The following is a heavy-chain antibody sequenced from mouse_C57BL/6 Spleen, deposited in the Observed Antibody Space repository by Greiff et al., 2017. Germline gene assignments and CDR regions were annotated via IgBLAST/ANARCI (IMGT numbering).Heavy chain of an antibody. D-gene: IGHD2-4*01. J-gene: IGHJ2*01. CDR1: GYAFSSYW. V-gene: IGHV1-80*01. CDR3: ARSYYDYDEGFDY. Sequence: QVQLKQSGAELVKPGASVKISCKASGYAFSSYWMNWVKQRPGKGLEWIGQIYPGDGDTNYNGKFKGKATLTADKSSSTAYMQLSSLTSEDSAVYFCARSYYDYDEGFDYWGQGTTLTVSS. CDR2: IYPGDGDT.